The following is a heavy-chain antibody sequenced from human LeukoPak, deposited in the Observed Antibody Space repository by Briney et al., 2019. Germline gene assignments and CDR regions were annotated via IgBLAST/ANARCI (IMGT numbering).Heavy chain of an antibody. CDR3: AREPSSSWSVDY. V-gene: IGHV4-4*08. CDR2: IYTSGST. CDR1: GGSISSYY. D-gene: IGHD6-13*01. J-gene: IGHJ4*02. Sequence: SETLSLTCTVSGGSISSYYWSWIRQPPGKGLEWIGCIYTSGSTNYNPSLKSRVTISVDTSKNQFSLKLSSVTAADTAVYYCAREPSSSWSVDYWGQGTLVTVSS.